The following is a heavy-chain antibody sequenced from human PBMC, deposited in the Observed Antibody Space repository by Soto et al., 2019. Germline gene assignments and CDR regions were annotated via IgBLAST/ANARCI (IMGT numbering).Heavy chain of an antibody. V-gene: IGHV3-33*01. CDR3: ARVGTEYSGYDHNFDY. CDR2: IWYDGSNK. D-gene: IGHD5-12*01. CDR1: GFTFSSYG. Sequence: GGSLRLSCAASGFTFSSYGMHWVRQAPGKGLEWVAVIWYDGSNKYYADSVKGRFTISRDNSKNTLYLQMNSLRAEDTAVYYCARVGTEYSGYDHNFDYWGQGTLVTVSS. J-gene: IGHJ4*02.